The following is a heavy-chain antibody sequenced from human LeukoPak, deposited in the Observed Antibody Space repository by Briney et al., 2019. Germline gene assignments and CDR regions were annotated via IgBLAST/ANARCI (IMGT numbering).Heavy chain of an antibody. CDR2: ISGSGGST. Sequence: GGSLRLSCAASGFTFSSYAMSWVRQAPGKGLEWVSAISGSGGSTYYADSVKGRFTISRDNSKNTLYLQMNSLRAEDTAVYYCAKSQEPAEKRSSRIAAGFSFDCWGQGTLVTVS. J-gene: IGHJ4*02. D-gene: IGHD6-13*01. CDR3: AKSQEPAEKRSSRIAAGFSFDC. CDR1: GFTFSSYA. V-gene: IGHV3-23*01.